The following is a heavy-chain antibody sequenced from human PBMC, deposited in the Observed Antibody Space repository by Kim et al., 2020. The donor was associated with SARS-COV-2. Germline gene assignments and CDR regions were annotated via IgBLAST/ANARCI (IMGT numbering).Heavy chain of an antibody. CDR3: AREGAIPYYYGSGTYKVFDY. V-gene: IGHV4-31*03. CDR1: GGSISSGGYY. Sequence: SETLSLTCTVSGGSISSGGYYWSWIRQHPGKGLEWIGYIYYSGSTYYNPSLKSRVTISVDTSKNQFSLKLSSVTAADTAVYYCAREGAIPYYYGSGTYKVFDYWGQGTLVTVSS. J-gene: IGHJ4*02. D-gene: IGHD3-10*01. CDR2: IYYSGST.